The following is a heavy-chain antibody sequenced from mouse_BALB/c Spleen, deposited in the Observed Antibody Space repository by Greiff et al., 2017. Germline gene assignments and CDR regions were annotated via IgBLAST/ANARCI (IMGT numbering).Heavy chain of an antibody. CDR3: AREIDGYYLDY. J-gene: IGHJ2*01. CDR2: IDPANGNT. Sequence: EVKLMESGAELVKPGASVKLSCTASGFNIKDTYMHWVKQRPEQGLEWIGRIDPANGNTKYDPKFQGKATITADTSSNTAYLQLSSLTSEDTAVYYCAREIDGYYLDYWGQGTTLTVSS. V-gene: IGHV14-3*02. CDR1: GFNIKDTY. D-gene: IGHD2-3*01.